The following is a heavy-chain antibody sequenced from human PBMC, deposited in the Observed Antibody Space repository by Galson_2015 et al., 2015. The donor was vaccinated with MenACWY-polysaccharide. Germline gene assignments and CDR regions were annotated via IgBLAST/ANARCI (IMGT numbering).Heavy chain of an antibody. CDR3: AKYSRTPANMIVVVMEPFDY. CDR2: ISGSGGST. D-gene: IGHD3-22*01. J-gene: IGHJ4*02. CDR1: GFTFSSYA. V-gene: IGHV3-23*01. Sequence: SLRLSCAASGFTFSSYAMSWVRQAPGKGLEWVSAISGSGGSTYYADSVKGRFTISRDNSKNTLYLQMNSLRAEDTAVYYCAKYSRTPANMIVVVMEPFDYWGQGTLVTVSS.